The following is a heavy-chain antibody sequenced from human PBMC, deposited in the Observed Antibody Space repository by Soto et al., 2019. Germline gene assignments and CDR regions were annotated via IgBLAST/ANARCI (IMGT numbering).Heavy chain of an antibody. CDR1: GYTFSSYH. Sequence: QVQLVQSGAEVKKPGASVKVSCKASGYTFSSYHISWVRQAPGQGLEWMGWISAYNGNTNYAQKRXGRATMTPDTSTSTAYMELRSLRPDATAVYYCARDGPPTACWGQGTLVTVAS. V-gene: IGHV1-18*01. CDR2: ISAYNGNT. J-gene: IGHJ4*02. CDR3: ARDGPPTAC.